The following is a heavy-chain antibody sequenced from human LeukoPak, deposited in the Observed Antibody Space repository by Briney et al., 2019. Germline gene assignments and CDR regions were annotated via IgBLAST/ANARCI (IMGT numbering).Heavy chain of an antibody. V-gene: IGHV4-4*07. CDR1: GGSISSCY. Sequence: SETLSLTCTVSGGSISSCYWSWIRQPAGKGLEWIGRIYTSGSTNYDPSLKSRITMSVDTSKNQFSLKLSSVTAADTAVYYCASRYNWNYGAFDIWGQGTMVTVSS. CDR2: IYTSGST. J-gene: IGHJ3*02. D-gene: IGHD1-7*01. CDR3: ASRYNWNYGAFDI.